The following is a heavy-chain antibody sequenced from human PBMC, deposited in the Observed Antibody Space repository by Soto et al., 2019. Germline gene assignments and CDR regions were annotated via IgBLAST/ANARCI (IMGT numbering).Heavy chain of an antibody. V-gene: IGHV3-7*01. CDR3: ARVGFEVAETISLYYYYYMDV. D-gene: IGHD6-19*01. J-gene: IGHJ6*03. Sequence: GGSPRLSCAASGFTFGSYWMSWVRQAPGKGLEWVANIKQDGSEKYYVDSVKGRFTISRDNTKNSLYLQMTSLRVEDTAVYYGARVGFEVAETISLYYYYYMDVWGKGTTVTVSS. CDR1: GFTFGSYW. CDR2: IKQDGSEK.